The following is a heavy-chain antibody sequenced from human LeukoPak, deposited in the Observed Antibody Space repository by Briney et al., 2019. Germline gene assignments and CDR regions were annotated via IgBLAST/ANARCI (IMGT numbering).Heavy chain of an antibody. V-gene: IGHV1-2*02. J-gene: IGHJ4*02. CDR1: GYNFVDYY. CDR3: ARGRFGSHPGADH. Sequence: ASVKVSCKASGYNFVDYYIHWVRQAPGQGLEWMGWMNVKSGAPNVAQKFQGRVTMTRDTFISSAFMELGTLRPDDTAVYFCARGRFGSHPGADHWGQGTLLIVSS. CDR2: MNVKSGAP. D-gene: IGHD3-16*01.